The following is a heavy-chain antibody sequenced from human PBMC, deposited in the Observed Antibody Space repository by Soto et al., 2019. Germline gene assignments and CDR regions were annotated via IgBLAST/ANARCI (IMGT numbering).Heavy chain of an antibody. V-gene: IGHV3-23*01. CDR3: AKASYRGGNYMKYFYGMDV. CDR1: VFTFSSYA. Sequence: EVQLLESGGGLVQPGGSLRLSCAASVFTFSSYAMRWVRQAPGKGLEWVSALSGSGGSTYYADSVKGRFTISRDNSKNTLYLQMNSLRAEDTAVYYCAKASYRGGNYMKYFYGMDVWGQGTTVTVS. J-gene: IGHJ6*02. CDR2: LSGSGGST. D-gene: IGHD4-4*01.